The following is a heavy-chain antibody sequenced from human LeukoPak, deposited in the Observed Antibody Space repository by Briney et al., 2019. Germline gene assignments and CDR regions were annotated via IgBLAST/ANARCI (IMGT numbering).Heavy chain of an antibody. V-gene: IGHV3-23*01. J-gene: IGHJ4*02. D-gene: IGHD4-23*01. CDR2: ISGSGDST. CDR3: TTDPYGGNPVDY. CDR1: GFTFSSYA. Sequence: GGSLRLSCAASGFTFSSYAMSWVRQAPGKGLEWVSAISGSGDSTYYADSVKGRFTISRDNAKNSLYLQMNSLKTEDTAVYYCTTDPYGGNPVDYWGQGTLVTVSS.